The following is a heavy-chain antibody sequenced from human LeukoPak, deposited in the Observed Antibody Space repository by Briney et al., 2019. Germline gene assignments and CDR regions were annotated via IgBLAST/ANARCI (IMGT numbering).Heavy chain of an antibody. D-gene: IGHD3-10*01. J-gene: IGHJ4*02. V-gene: IGHV3-23*01. CDR2: IIGSGGSI. Sequence: GGSLRLSCAASGFTFSTYAMSWVRQAPGKGLEWVSLIIGSGGSIHYADSVRGRFTISRDNFKNTLYLQMNSLRAEDTAVYYCARGVRGPTPYIWGQGTLVTVSS. CDR1: GFTFSTYA. CDR3: ARGVRGPTPYI.